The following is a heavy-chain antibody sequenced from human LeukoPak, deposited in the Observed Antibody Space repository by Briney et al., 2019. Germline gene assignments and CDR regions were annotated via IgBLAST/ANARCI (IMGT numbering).Heavy chain of an antibody. CDR1: GGSISSYY. J-gene: IGHJ4*02. CDR3: ARLYSSSLGRVFDY. D-gene: IGHD6-13*01. Sequence: PSETLSLTCTVSGGSISSYYWSWIRQPPGKGLEWIGYIYYSGSTNYNPSLKSRVTISVDTSKNQFSLKLSSVTAADTAVYYCARLYSSSLGRVFDYWSQGTLVTVSS. CDR2: IYYSGST. V-gene: IGHV4-59*01.